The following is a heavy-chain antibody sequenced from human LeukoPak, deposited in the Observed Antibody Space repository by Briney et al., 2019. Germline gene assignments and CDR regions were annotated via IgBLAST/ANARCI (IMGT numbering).Heavy chain of an antibody. V-gene: IGHV3-66*01. Sequence: GGSLRLSCAASGFTVSTNYMSWVRQAPGKGLEWVSVIYSGESTYYADSVKGRFTISRDISKNTLYLQMNSLRAEDTAVYYCAKGDSGSSSPFYFDYWGQGTLVTVSS. CDR3: AKGDSGSSSPFYFDY. CDR2: IYSGEST. J-gene: IGHJ4*02. CDR1: GFTVSTNY. D-gene: IGHD1-26*01.